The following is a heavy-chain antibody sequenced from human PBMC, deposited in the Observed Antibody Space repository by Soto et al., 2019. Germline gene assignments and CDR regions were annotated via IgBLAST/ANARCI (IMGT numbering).Heavy chain of an antibody. CDR3: AREGDIVVVPAAMGRDAFDI. V-gene: IGHV3-7*01. Sequence: GGSLRLSCGASGFTLSSYWMSWVRQAPGKGLEWVANIKQDGSEKYYVDSVKGRFTISRDNAKNSLYLQMNSLRAEDTAVYYCAREGDIVVVPAAMGRDAFDIWGQGTMVTVSS. J-gene: IGHJ3*02. D-gene: IGHD2-2*01. CDR1: GFTLSSYW. CDR2: IKQDGSEK.